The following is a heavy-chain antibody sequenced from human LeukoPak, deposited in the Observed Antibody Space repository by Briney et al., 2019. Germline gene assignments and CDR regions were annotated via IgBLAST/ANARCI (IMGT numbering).Heavy chain of an antibody. CDR1: GGSVSNGSYY. J-gene: IGHJ4*02. CDR2: IHYSGST. CDR3: ARDLGYCSGGSCSYFDY. V-gene: IGHV4-61*01. D-gene: IGHD2-15*01. Sequence: SETLSLTCTVSGGSVSNGSYYWSWIRRPPGKGLEWIGYIHYSGSTNYNPSLKSRVTISVDTSKNQFSLKLSSVTAADTAVYYCARDLGYCSGGSCSYFDYWGQGTLVTVSS.